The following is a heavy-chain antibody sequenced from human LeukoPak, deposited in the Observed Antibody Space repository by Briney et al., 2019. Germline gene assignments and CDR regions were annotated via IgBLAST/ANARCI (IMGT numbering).Heavy chain of an antibody. CDR2: ISYDGTNK. V-gene: IGHV3-30*18. CDR3: AKGYSGPHY. CDR1: EFTFSNYG. D-gene: IGHD5-12*01. J-gene: IGHJ4*02. Sequence: GRSLTLSCAASEFTFSNYGMHWVRQAPGKGLDWVAVISYDGTNKYYADSVKGRFTISRDNSNNTLYLQMNSLRAEDTAVYYCAKGYSGPHYWGQGTLVTVSS.